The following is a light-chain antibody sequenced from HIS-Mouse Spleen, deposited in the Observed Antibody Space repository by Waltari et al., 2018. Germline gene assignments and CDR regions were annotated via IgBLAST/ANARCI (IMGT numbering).Light chain of an antibody. CDR2: DAS. Sequence: EIVLTQSPATLSLSPGERATLSCRASPSVRSYLAWYQQKPGQAPRLLIYDASNRATGIPARFSGSGSGTDFTLTISSLEPEDFAVYYCQQRSNWPYTFGQGTKLEIK. CDR3: QQRSNWPYT. CDR1: PSVRSY. J-gene: IGKJ2*01. V-gene: IGKV3-11*01.